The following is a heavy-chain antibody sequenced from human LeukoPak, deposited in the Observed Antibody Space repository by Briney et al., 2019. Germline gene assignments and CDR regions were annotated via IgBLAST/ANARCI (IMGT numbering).Heavy chain of an antibody. CDR2: IYPGDSDT. CDR1: GYSFTSYW. J-gene: IGHJ4*02. CDR3: ARSRRYSYGYRNYFDY. V-gene: IGHV5-51*01. D-gene: IGHD5-18*01. Sequence: GESLKISCKGSGYSFTSYWIGWVRQMPGKGLEWMGIIYPGDSDTRYSPSFQGQVTISADKSISTAYLQWSSLKASDTAMYYCARSRRYSYGYRNYFDYWGQGTLVTVSS.